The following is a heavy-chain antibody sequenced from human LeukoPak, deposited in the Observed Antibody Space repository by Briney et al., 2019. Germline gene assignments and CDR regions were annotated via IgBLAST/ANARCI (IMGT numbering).Heavy chain of an antibody. CDR2: IYYSGST. CDR1: GGSISSVDYY. J-gene: IGHJ3*02. CDR3: ARENDGSDAFDI. Sequence: SETLSLTCTVSGGSISSVDYYWSWIRQPPGEGLEWIGYIYYSGSTYYHPSLKSQVTISVDTSKNQFSLRLSSVTAADTAVYYCARENDGSDAFDIWGQGTMVTVSS. D-gene: IGHD2/OR15-2a*01. V-gene: IGHV4-30-4*08.